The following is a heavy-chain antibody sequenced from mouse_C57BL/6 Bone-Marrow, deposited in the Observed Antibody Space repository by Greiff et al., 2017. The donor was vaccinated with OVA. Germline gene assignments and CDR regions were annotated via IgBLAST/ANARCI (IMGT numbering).Heavy chain of an antibody. Sequence: EVMLVESGAELVRPGASVKLSCTASGFNIKDDYMHWVKQRPEQGLEWIGWIDPENGDTEYASKFQGKATITADTSSNTAYLQLSSLTSEDTAVYYCTTYYYGSSPDYWGQGTTLTVSS. D-gene: IGHD1-1*01. J-gene: IGHJ2*01. CDR1: GFNIKDDY. CDR3: TTYYYGSSPDY. CDR2: IDPENGDT. V-gene: IGHV14-4*01.